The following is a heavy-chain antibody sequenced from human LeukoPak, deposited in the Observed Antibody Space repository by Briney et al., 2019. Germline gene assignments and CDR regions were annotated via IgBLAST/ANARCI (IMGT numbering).Heavy chain of an antibody. J-gene: IGHJ6*03. D-gene: IGHD3-16*01. CDR2: IRTEAYDGAT. V-gene: IGHV3-49*04. CDR3: TRTFGYYYFYMDV. CDR1: GFTFGDYA. Sequence: GGSLRLSCAASGFTFGDYAMSWVRQAPGKGLEWVGFIRTEAYDGATDYGASVKGRFTISRDDSKNVAYLQMNSLNTEDTAVYYCTRTFGYYYFYMDVWGKGTTVIVSS.